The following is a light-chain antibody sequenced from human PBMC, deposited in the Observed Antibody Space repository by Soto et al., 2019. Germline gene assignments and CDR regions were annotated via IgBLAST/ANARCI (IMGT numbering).Light chain of an antibody. Sequence: QSVLTQPPSVSGAPGQRVTISCTGSSSNIGAGYDVHWYQQLPGTAPKLLIYGNSNRPSGVPDRFSGSKSGASASLAITGLRAEDEADYYCQSYDSSLSGSVFGGGTKVPVL. V-gene: IGLV1-40*01. CDR3: QSYDSSLSGSV. CDR1: SSNIGAGYD. J-gene: IGLJ2*01. CDR2: GNS.